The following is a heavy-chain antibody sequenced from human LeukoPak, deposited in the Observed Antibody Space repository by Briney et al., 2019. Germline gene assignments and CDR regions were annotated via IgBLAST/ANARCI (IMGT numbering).Heavy chain of an antibody. D-gene: IGHD2-21*01. J-gene: IGHJ4*02. CDR2: IYSGGSA. CDR3: TRGGGGSFPHY. CDR1: GFTVSSNF. Sequence: GGSLRLSCAASGFTVSSNFLSWVRQPPGKGLEWVSDIYSGGSAYYADSVKGRFTISRDNSKNTLYLQMNSLRAEDTAVYYCTRGGGGSFPHYWGQGTLVTVSS. V-gene: IGHV3-53*01.